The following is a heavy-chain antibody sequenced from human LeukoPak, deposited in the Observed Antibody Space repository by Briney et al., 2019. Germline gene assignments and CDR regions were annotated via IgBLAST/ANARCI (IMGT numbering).Heavy chain of an antibody. CDR3: ATMYYYGSGSYRWFDP. J-gene: IGHJ5*02. V-gene: IGHV1-24*01. Sequence: ASVKVSCKVSGYTLNELSMHWVRQGPGKGLEWMGGFDPEDGEKLYAQKFQGRVTMTEDTSTDTAYMGLSSLRSEDTAVYYCATMYYYGSGSYRWFDPWGQGTLVTVSS. CDR2: FDPEDGEK. D-gene: IGHD3-10*01. CDR1: GYTLNELS.